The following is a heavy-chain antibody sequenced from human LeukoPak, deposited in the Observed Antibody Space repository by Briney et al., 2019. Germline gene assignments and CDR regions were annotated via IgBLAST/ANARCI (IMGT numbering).Heavy chain of an antibody. J-gene: IGHJ4*02. V-gene: IGHV3-9*01. D-gene: IGHD3-22*01. CDR3: AKERGYYDSSGLPDFDY. CDR1: GFTFGDYA. CDR2: ISWNSGSI. Sequence: GRSLRLSCAASGFTFGDYAMHWVRQAPGEGLEWVSGISWNSGSIGYADSVKGRFTISRDNAKNSLYLQMNSLRAEDTALYYCAKERGYYDSSGLPDFDYWGQGTLVTVSS.